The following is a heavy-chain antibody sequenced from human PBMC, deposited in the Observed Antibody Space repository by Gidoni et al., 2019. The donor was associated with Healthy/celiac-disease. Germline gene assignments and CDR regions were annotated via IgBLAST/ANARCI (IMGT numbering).Heavy chain of an antibody. CDR2: ISGSGGST. CDR3: AKYDILTGYYAHYYYYGMDV. V-gene: IGHV3-23*01. J-gene: IGHJ6*02. Sequence: EVQLLESGGGLVQPGGSLRLSCAASGFTFSSYAISWVRQAPGKGLEWVSAISGSGGSTYYADSVKGRFTISRDNSKNTLYLQMNSLRAEDTAVYYCAKYDILTGYYAHYYYYGMDVWGQGTTVTVSS. CDR1: GFTFSSYA. D-gene: IGHD3-9*01.